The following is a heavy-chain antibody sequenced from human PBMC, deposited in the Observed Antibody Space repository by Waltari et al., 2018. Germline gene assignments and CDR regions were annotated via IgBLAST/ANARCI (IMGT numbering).Heavy chain of an antibody. CDR2: ISSSSSTI. CDR3: ARVLGSGSYPYYYYYGMDV. V-gene: IGHV3-48*01. CDR1: GFPFSSYS. J-gene: IGHJ6*02. D-gene: IGHD3-10*01. Sequence: EVQLVESGGGVVQPGGSLRLSCAASGFPFSSYSMNWGRQATGKGLEWVSYISSSSSTIYYADSVKGRFTISRDNAKNSLYLQMNSLRAEDTAVYYCARVLGSGSYPYYYYYGMDVWGQGTTVTVSS.